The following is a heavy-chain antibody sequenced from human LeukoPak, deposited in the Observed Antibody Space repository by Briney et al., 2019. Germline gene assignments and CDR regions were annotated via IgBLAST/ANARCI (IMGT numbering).Heavy chain of an antibody. CDR1: GGSISSYY. CDR3: ARSRLYGQIDY. D-gene: IGHD3-16*02. CDR2: IYYSGST. V-gene: IGHV4-59*01. Sequence: PSETLSLTCTVSGGSISSYYWSWIRQPPGKGLEWIGYIYYSGSTNYNPSLKSRVTISVDTSKNQFSLKLSSVTAADTAVYYCARSRLYGQIDYWGQGTLVTVSS. J-gene: IGHJ4*02.